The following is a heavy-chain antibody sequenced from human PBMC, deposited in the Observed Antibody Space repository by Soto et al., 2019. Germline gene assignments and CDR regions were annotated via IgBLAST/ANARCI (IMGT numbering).Heavy chain of an antibody. J-gene: IGHJ4*02. V-gene: IGHV1-18*01. CDR3: ARDLWRSGGSGYDY. CDR2: ISAYNGNK. CDR1: GYTFTSYG. Sequence: QVQLVQSGAEVKNPGSSVKVSCKASGYTFTSYGISWVRQAPGQGLEWMGWISAYNGNKNYAQKLQGRVTMTTYTSTSADYRELRSLSSDDTAVYYCARDLWRSGGSGYDYWGQGTLVTVSS. D-gene: IGHD2-15*01.